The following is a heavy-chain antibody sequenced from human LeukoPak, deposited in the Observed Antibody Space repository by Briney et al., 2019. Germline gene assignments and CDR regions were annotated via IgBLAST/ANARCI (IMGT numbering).Heavy chain of an antibody. CDR2: IYPGDSDT. D-gene: IGHD3-3*01. Sequence: GESLKISCKGSGYSFTSYWIGWVRQMPGKGLEWMGIIYPGDSDTRYSPSFQGQVTISADKSISTAYLQWSSLKASDTAMYYCARHKTSNDFWSGYVYYYYMDVWGKGTTVTVSS. J-gene: IGHJ6*03. CDR1: GYSFTSYW. V-gene: IGHV5-51*01. CDR3: ARHKTSNDFWSGYVYYYYMDV.